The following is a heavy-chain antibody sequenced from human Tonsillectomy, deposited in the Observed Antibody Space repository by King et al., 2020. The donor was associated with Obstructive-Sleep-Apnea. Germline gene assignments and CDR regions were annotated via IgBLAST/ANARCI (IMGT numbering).Heavy chain of an antibody. J-gene: IGHJ4*02. Sequence: VQLVESGAEVKKPGASVKVSCKASGYTFTGYYMHWVRQAPGQGLEWMGWINPNSGGTNYAQKFQGRVTMTRDTSISTAYMELSRLRSDDTAVYYCARESGMRRGYSSRVSSFYYWGEGTLVTVSS. CDR2: INPNSGGT. V-gene: IGHV1-2*02. CDR1: GYTFTGYY. CDR3: ARESGMRRGYSSRVSSFYY. D-gene: IGHD6-13*01.